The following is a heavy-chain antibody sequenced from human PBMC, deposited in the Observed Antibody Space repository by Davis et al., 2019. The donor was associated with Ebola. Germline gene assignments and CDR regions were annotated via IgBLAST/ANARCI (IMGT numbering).Heavy chain of an antibody. CDR1: GYTFTGYN. Sequence: AASVKVSCKASGYTFTGYNMHWVRQAPGQGLEWMGWINPNSGGTNYAQKFQGRVTMTRDTSISTAYMELSRLRSDDTAVYYCAREAYYYDSSGRGLDYWGQGTLVTVSS. J-gene: IGHJ4*02. V-gene: IGHV1-2*02. D-gene: IGHD3-22*01. CDR2: INPNSGGT. CDR3: AREAYYYDSSGRGLDY.